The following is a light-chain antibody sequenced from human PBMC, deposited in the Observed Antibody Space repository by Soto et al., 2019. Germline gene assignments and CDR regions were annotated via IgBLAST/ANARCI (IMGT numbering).Light chain of an antibody. CDR2: DVS. Sequence: VLTQPASVSGSPGQSITISCTGTSSDAGGYNFVSWYQQHPGKAPKLMIHDVSNRPSGVSNRFSGSKSGNTASLTISGLQAEDEADYYCSSYTSSSTHVFGTGTKVTVL. V-gene: IGLV2-14*01. J-gene: IGLJ1*01. CDR3: SSYTSSSTHV. CDR1: SSDAGGYNF.